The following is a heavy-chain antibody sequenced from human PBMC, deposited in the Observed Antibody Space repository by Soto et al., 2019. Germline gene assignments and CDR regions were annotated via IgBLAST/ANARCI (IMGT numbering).Heavy chain of an antibody. CDR2: IIPILGIA. Sequence: SVKVSCKASGGTFSSYTISWVRQAPGQGLEWMGRIIPILGIANYAQKFQGRVTITADKSTSTAYMELSSLRPEDTAVNYCAXSTYCSGGSCYSYYYYMDVWGKGTTVTVSS. J-gene: IGHJ6*03. CDR3: AXSTYCSGGSCYSYYYYMDV. CDR1: GGTFSSYT. D-gene: IGHD2-15*01. V-gene: IGHV1-69*02.